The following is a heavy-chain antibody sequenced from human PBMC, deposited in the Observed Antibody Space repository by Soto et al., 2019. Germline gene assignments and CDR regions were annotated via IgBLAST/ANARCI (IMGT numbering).Heavy chain of an antibody. CDR3: AKDRSSGVLYYYDSSGYYYLRYYYGMDV. CDR1: GFTFSSYA. D-gene: IGHD3-22*01. CDR2: ISGSGGST. J-gene: IGHJ6*02. V-gene: IGHV3-23*01. Sequence: PGGSLRLSCAASGFTFSSYAMSWVRQAPGKGLEWVSAISGSGGSTYYADSVKGRFTISRDNSKNTLYLQMNSLRAEDTAVYYCAKDRSSGVLYYYDSSGYYYLRYYYGMDVWGQGTTVTVSS.